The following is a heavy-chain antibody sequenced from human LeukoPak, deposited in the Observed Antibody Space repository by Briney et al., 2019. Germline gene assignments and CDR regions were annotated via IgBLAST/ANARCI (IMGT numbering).Heavy chain of an antibody. CDR1: GGSISSSSYY. CDR2: IYYSGST. Sequence: SETLSLTCTVSGGSISSSSYYWGWIRQPPGKGLEWIGSIYYSGSTYYNPSLKSRVTISVDTSKNQFSLKLSSVTAADTAVYYCATTGAYYDFWSGYSYWGQGTLVTVSS. D-gene: IGHD3-3*01. J-gene: IGHJ4*02. V-gene: IGHV4-39*01. CDR3: ATTGAYYDFWSGYSY.